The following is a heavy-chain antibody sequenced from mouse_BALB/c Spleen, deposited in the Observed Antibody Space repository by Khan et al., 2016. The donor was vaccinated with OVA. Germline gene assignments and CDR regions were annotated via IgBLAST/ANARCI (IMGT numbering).Heavy chain of an antibody. Sequence: QQSGAELARPGASVKMSCKASVYTFTSYTMHWVKQRPGQGLEWIGYINPSSGYTNYNQKFKDKATLTADKSSSTAYMQLSSLTSEDSAVYYCTRKYGNYAAMDYWGQGTSVTVSS. CDR2: INPSSGYT. V-gene: IGHV1-4*01. D-gene: IGHD2-10*02. J-gene: IGHJ4*01. CDR1: VYTFTSYT. CDR3: TRKYGNYAAMDY.